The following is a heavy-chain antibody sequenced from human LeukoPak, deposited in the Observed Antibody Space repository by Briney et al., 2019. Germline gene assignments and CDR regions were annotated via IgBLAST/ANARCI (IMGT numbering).Heavy chain of an antibody. CDR2: IYPGDSDT. Sequence: GESLKISCKGSGYSFTNQWIGWVRQMPGTGLELMGIIYPGDSDTRYSPSFQGQVTISADKSISTAYLQWVTLKASHTAIYYCARVDGSGSYPFDYWGQGTLVTVSS. J-gene: IGHJ4*02. CDR1: GYSFTNQW. D-gene: IGHD3-10*01. V-gene: IGHV5-51*01. CDR3: ARVDGSGSYPFDY.